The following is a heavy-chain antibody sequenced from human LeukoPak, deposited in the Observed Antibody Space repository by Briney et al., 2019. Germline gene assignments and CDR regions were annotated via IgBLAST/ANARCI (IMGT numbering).Heavy chain of an antibody. CDR1: GYTFTSYY. Sequence: GASVKVSCKASGYTFTSYYMHWVRQAPGQGLEWMGIINPSGGSTSYAQKFQGRVTMTRDMSTSTVYMELSSLRSEDTAVYYCARDSLRSSGWYSVGWFDPWGQGTLVTVSS. V-gene: IGHV1-46*01. D-gene: IGHD6-19*01. J-gene: IGHJ5*02. CDR2: INPSGGST. CDR3: ARDSLRSSGWYSVGWFDP.